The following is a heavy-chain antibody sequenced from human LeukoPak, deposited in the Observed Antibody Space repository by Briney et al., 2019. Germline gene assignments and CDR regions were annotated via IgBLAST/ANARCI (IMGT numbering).Heavy chain of an antibody. CDR2: VKSDGAGT. J-gene: IGHJ5*02. D-gene: IGHD2-21*01. CDR3: ARCTTASIGWCNWLDP. Sequence: GGSLRLSCAASGFTFSSYGMSWVRQAPGKGLAWVASVKSDGAGTHYADSVKGRFTISRDNSKNILYLQMNSLRAEDTAIYYCARCTTASIGWCNWLDPWGQGTLVTVSS. V-gene: IGHV3-23*01. CDR1: GFTFSSYG.